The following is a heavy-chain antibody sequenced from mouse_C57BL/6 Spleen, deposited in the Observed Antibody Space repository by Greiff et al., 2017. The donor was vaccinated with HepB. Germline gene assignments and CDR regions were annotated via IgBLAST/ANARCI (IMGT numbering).Heavy chain of an antibody. D-gene: IGHD2-2*01. CDR3: TRGMVTYYYAMDY. Sequence: EVQVVESGGGLVQPGGSMKLSCAASGFTFSDAWMDWVRQSPEKGLEWVAEIRNKANNHATYYAESVKGRFTISRDDSKSSVYLQMNSLRAEDTGIYYCTRGMVTYYYAMDYWGQGTSVTVSS. CDR2: IRNKANNHAT. J-gene: IGHJ4*01. CDR1: GFTFSDAW. V-gene: IGHV6-6*01.